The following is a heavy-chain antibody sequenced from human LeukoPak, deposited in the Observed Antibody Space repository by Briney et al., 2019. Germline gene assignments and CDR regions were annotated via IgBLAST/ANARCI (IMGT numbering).Heavy chain of an antibody. D-gene: IGHD1-26*01. Sequence: PSETLSLTCAVSGGSISSGGYSWSWIRQPPGKGLEWIGYIYHSGSTYYNPSLKSRVTISVDRSKNQFSLKLSSVTAADTAVYYCARVVSGPFSGSYHRALNGAFDIWGQGTMVTVSS. CDR2: IYHSGST. CDR1: GGSISSGGYS. J-gene: IGHJ3*02. CDR3: ARVVSGPFSGSYHRALNGAFDI. V-gene: IGHV4-30-2*01.